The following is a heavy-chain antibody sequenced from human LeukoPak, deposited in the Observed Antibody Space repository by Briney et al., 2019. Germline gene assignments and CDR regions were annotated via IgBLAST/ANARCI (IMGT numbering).Heavy chain of an antibody. CDR1: GGTFSSYA. Sequence: ASVKVSCKASGGTFSSYAISWVRQAPGQGLEWMGGIIPIFGTANYAQKFQGRVTITADKSTSTAYMELRSLRSDDTAVYYCARMARVGATWPSFYFDYWGQGTLVTVSS. CDR2: IIPIFGTA. D-gene: IGHD1-26*01. V-gene: IGHV1-69*06. J-gene: IGHJ4*02. CDR3: ARMARVGATWPSFYFDY.